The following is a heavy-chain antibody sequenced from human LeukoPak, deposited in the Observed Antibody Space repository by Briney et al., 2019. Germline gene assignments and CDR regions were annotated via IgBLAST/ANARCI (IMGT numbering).Heavy chain of an antibody. D-gene: IGHD5-24*01. V-gene: IGHV4-39*01. CDR2: TYYTGTT. Sequence: SETLSLTCTVSGGSVISSNYYWGWIRQSPEKGLEWIGITYYTGTTYCNPSLKSRVTMSVDPSKNQFSLKLSSMTAPDTAVYYCARQFRVSLMASYYFDHWGQGALVTVSS. J-gene: IGHJ4*02. CDR1: GGSVISSNYY. CDR3: ARQFRVSLMASYYFDH.